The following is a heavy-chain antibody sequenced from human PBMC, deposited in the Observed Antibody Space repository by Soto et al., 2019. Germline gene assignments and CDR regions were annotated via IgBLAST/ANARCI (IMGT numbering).Heavy chain of an antibody. CDR2: MSYSGNT. CDR1: GGSISSTSYY. J-gene: IGHJ5*02. V-gene: IGHV4-39*01. Sequence: SETLSLTCTVSGGSISSTSYYWAWIRQPPGKGLEWIGSMSYSGNTYYNPSLKNRVNISVDTSKNQFSPKLSSVTAADTAVYFCARKNRAPDRLSGHNWFEPWGQGTQVTVSS. D-gene: IGHD3-9*01. CDR3: ARKNRAPDRLSGHNWFEP.